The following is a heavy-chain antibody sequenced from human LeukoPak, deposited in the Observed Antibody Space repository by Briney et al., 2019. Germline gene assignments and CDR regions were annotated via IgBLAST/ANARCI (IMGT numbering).Heavy chain of an antibody. Sequence: SETLSLTCAVYGGSFSGYYWSWIRQPPGKGLEWIGEINHSGSTNYNPSLKSRVTISVDTSKNQFSLKLSSVTAADTAVYCCARGVRQYYYGSGSYYPPFYYYYYMDVWGKGTTVTVSS. CDR3: ARGVRQYYYGSGSYYPPFYYYYYMDV. V-gene: IGHV4-34*01. D-gene: IGHD3-10*01. J-gene: IGHJ6*03. CDR1: GGSFSGYY. CDR2: INHSGST.